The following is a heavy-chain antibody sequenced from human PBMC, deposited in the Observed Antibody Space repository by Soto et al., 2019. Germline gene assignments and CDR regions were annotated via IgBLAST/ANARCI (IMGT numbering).Heavy chain of an antibody. D-gene: IGHD5-18*01. V-gene: IGHV5-10-1*03. J-gene: IGHJ4*02. CDR3: VRHDEGYGVPFDY. CDR1: GYTFSSYW. CDR2: IDPRDSYA. Sequence: EVQLVQSGAEVKKPGQSLRISCKGSGYTFSSYWISWVRQMPGKGLEWMGRIDPRDSYANYRPPFQGHVTIFSDKSTSTAYLQWSSLKASDTAMYYCVRHDEGYGVPFDYWGQGTLVTVSS.